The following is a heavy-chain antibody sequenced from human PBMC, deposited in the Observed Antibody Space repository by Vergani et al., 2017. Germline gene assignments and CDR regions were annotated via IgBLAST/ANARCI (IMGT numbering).Heavy chain of an antibody. D-gene: IGHD3-3*01. CDR3: ARGKPGFVNYYYMDF. J-gene: IGHJ6*03. Sequence: QVQLQESGPGLVKPSQTLSLTCTVSGGSISSGGYYWSWIRQHPGKGLEWIGYIYYSGSTYYNPSLKSRVTISVDTSKNQVSLKLSAVTAADTAVYYCARGKPGFVNYYYMDFWGKGTTVTVSS. CDR2: IYYSGST. CDR1: GGSISSGGYY. V-gene: IGHV4-31*03.